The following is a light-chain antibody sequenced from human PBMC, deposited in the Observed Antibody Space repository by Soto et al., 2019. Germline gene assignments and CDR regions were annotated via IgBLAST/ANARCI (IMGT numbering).Light chain of an antibody. V-gene: IGKV3-11*01. CDR3: QQRRNLIT. J-gene: IGKJ5*01. CDR1: QSVRSF. Sequence: EVVLTQSPATLSLSPGERVTLSCRASQSVRSFLSWYQHKPGQAPRLLIYDASNRATGIPARFSGSGSGTDFTLTISSLEPEDFAIYYCQQRRNLITFGQGTRLEIK. CDR2: DAS.